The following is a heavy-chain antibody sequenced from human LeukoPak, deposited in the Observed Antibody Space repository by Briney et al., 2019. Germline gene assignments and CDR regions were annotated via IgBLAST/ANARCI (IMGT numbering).Heavy chain of an antibody. CDR3: AKPPTYYYDSSGYYY. Sequence: GGSLRLSCAASGFTFSSYAMSWVRQAPGKGLEWVSAISGSGGSTYYADSVKGRFTISRDNSKNTLYLQMNSLRAEDTAVYYCAKPPTYYYDSSGYYYWSQGTLVTVSS. CDR1: GFTFSSYA. V-gene: IGHV3-23*01. CDR2: ISGSGGST. D-gene: IGHD3-22*01. J-gene: IGHJ4*02.